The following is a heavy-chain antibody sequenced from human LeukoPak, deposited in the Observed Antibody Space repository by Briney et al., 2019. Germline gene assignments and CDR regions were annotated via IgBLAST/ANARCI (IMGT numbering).Heavy chain of an antibody. D-gene: IGHD3-22*01. CDR3: AKGGNYYDSSGYYSNPLFDY. CDR1: GFTFSSYG. Sequence: QTGGSLRLSCAASGFTFSSYGMHWVRQAPGKGLEWVAFIRYDGSNKYYADSVKGRFTISRDNSKNTLYLQMNSLRAEDTAVYYCAKGGNYYDSSGYYSNPLFDYWGQGTLVTVSS. J-gene: IGHJ4*02. CDR2: IRYDGSNK. V-gene: IGHV3-30*02.